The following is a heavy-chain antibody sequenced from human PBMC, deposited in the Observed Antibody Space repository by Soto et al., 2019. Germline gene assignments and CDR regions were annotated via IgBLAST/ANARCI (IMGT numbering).Heavy chain of an antibody. Sequence: QVQLVQSGAEVKKPGASVKVSCKASGYTFTSYGISWVRQAPVQGLEWMGWIRAYNGNTNYAQKLQGRVTMTTDTTTSTAYMELRSLRSDDTAVYYCARDSQCGELFWGDPYFDYWGQGTLVTVSS. CDR3: ARDSQCGELFWGDPYFDY. V-gene: IGHV1-18*01. CDR2: IRAYNGNT. D-gene: IGHD3-10*01. CDR1: GYTFTSYG. J-gene: IGHJ4*02.